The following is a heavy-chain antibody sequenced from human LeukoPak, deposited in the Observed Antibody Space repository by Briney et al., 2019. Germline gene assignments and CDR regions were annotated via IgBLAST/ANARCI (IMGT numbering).Heavy chain of an antibody. CDR2: INTYIGDT. J-gene: IGHJ4*02. V-gene: IGHV1-18*04. Sequence: EASVKVSCKASGYSFTSRGISWVRQAPGQRPEWMGWINTYIGDTNYAQNLQGRVTMTTDTSTSTASMELRSLRSDDTAVYYCATGTEYSDYWGQGTLVTVSS. CDR1: GYSFTSRG. CDR3: ATGTEYSDY. D-gene: IGHD5-18*01.